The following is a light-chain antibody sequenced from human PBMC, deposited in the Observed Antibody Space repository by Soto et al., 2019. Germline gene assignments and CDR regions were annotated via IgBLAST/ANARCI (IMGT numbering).Light chain of an antibody. J-gene: IGKJ1*01. CDR2: GAS. V-gene: IGKV3-20*01. CDR1: QYITIY. Sequence: VLTQSPATLSLSPGERATLSCRASQYITIYLAWYQQKPGQAPRLLIYGASSRATGIPDTFSGSGSGTDFTLTISRLEPEDFTVYYCPLYGSSPETFGQGTKVDIK. CDR3: PLYGSSPET.